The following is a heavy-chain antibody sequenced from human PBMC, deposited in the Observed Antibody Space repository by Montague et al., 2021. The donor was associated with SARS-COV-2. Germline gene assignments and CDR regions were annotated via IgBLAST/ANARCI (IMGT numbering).Heavy chain of an antibody. Sequence: SETLSLTCEVSGGSIRSYYWSWIGYVHYTGSTKYNPSLKTRVTLSPDTPKNHFSLRLNSVTAADTAVYYCARAQNICFIANCVNYFDLWGLGALVSVSS. CDR3: ARAQNICFIANCVNYFDL. D-gene: IGHD1-1*01. J-gene: IGHJ4*02. V-gene: IGHV4-59*01. CDR1: GGSIRSYY. CDR2: VHYTGST.